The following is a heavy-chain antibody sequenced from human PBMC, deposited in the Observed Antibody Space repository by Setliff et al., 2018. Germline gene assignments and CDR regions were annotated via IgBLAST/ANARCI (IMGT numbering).Heavy chain of an antibody. J-gene: IGHJ6*03. CDR1: GDSFNNYA. CDR2: IIPMFGTP. Sequence: SVKVSCKASGDSFNNYAISWVRQAPGQGLEWMGGIIPMFGTPAYAQKFQDRVTITTDESTRTAYMELDSLRSEDTAVYYCAREGVDTRSSTDYRYYMDVWGKGTTVTVSS. V-gene: IGHV1-69*05. D-gene: IGHD5-18*01. CDR3: AREGVDTRSSTDYRYYMDV.